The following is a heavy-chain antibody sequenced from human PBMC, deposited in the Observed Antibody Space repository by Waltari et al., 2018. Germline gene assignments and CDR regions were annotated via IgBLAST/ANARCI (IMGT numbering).Heavy chain of an antibody. CDR2: IYHRGST. CDR1: GGSISSSNW. CDR3: ARAGAGYCSSTSCPDFDY. J-gene: IGHJ4*02. D-gene: IGHD2-2*03. V-gene: IGHV4-4*02. Sequence: QVQLQESGPGLVKPSGTLSLTCAVSGGSISSSNWGSGGRQRPGKGLEWSGEIYHRGSTNYNPSLKSRVTISVDKSKNQFSLKLSSVTAADTAVYYCARAGAGYCSSTSCPDFDYWGQGTLVTASS.